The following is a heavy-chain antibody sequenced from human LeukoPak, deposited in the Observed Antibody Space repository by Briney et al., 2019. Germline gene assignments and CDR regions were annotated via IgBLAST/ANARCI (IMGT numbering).Heavy chain of an antibody. V-gene: IGHV5-51*01. CDR3: TRDWELGY. CDR2: IYPGDSNV. D-gene: IGHD1-26*01. CDR1: GYSFINYW. J-gene: IGHJ4*02. Sequence: GESLKISXRASGYSFINYWIGWVRQRPGKGLEWVGLIYPGDSNVRYSPSFQGQVTISADRSINTAYLQWSSLRTADTAMYYCTRDWELGYWGQGTLVTVSS.